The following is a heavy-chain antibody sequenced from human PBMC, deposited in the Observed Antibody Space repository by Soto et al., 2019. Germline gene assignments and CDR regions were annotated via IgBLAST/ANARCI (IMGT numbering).Heavy chain of an antibody. CDR1: GGTFSSYA. Sequence: SSVKVSCKASGGTFSSYAISWVRQAPGQGLEWMVGIIPIFGTANYAQKIQGRVTITADESTSTAYMELSSLRSEDTAVYYRAGACSGGTCYSEGWCDPWGQGTLVSV. CDR3: AGACSGGTCYSEGWCDP. V-gene: IGHV1-69*13. CDR2: IIPIFGTA. D-gene: IGHD2-15*01. J-gene: IGHJ5*02.